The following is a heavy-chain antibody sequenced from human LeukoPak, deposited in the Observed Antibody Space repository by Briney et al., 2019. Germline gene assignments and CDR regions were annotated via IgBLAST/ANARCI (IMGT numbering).Heavy chain of an antibody. V-gene: IGHV4-59*01. CDR3: ARVSSGWFDP. J-gene: IGHJ5*02. CDR2: VFYTGSA. D-gene: IGHD6-19*01. Sequence: SETLSLTCTASSGSISNSYWNWVRQPPGKGLEWIGSVFYTGSADYNPSPKSRVTMSVDTSKNHFSLNLSSVTAADTAVYYCARVSSGWFDPWGQGTLVTVSS. CDR1: SGSISNSY.